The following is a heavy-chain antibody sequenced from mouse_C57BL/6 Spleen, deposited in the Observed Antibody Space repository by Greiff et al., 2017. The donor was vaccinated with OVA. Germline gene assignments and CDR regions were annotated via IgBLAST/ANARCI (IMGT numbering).Heavy chain of an antibody. CDR2: IYPGSGST. Sequence: QVQLQQPGAELVKPGASVKMSCKASGYTFTSYWITWVKQRPGQGLEWIGDIYPGSGSTNYNEKFKSKATLTVDTSSSTAYMQLSSLTSEDSAVYYCARSRDGYYGTGFAYWGQGTTLTVSS. CDR1: GYTFTSYW. V-gene: IGHV1-55*01. D-gene: IGHD2-3*01. CDR3: ARSRDGYYGTGFAY. J-gene: IGHJ2*01.